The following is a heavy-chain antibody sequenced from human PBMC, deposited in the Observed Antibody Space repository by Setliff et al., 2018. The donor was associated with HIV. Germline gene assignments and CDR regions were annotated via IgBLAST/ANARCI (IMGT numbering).Heavy chain of an antibody. J-gene: IGHJ6*02. Sequence: LSLTCAVYGGSFSGYYWSWIRQPPGKGLEWIGEINHSGSTNYNPSLKSRVTISVDTSKNQFSLKLSSVTAADTAVYYCARGTSGSGWYLDYYYYGMDVWGQGTTVTAP. CDR2: INHSGST. CDR3: ARGTSGSGWYLDYYYYGMDV. CDR1: GGSFSGYY. D-gene: IGHD6-19*01. V-gene: IGHV4-34*01.